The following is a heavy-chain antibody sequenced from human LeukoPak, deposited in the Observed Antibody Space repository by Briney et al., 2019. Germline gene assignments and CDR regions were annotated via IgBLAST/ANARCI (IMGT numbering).Heavy chain of an antibody. CDR2: IRYDGSNK. CDR3: AKDMYDFWSGYSSFDFDY. V-gene: IGHV3-30*02. Sequence: PGGSLRLSCAASGFTFSSYGMHWVRQAPGKGLEWVAFIRYDGSNKYYADSVKGRFTISRDNSKNTLYLQMNSLRAEDTAVYYCAKDMYDFWSGYSSFDFDYWGQGTLVTVSS. D-gene: IGHD3-3*01. J-gene: IGHJ4*02. CDR1: GFTFSSYG.